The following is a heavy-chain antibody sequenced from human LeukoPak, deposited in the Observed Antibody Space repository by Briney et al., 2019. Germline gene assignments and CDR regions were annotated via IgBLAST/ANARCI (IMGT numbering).Heavy chain of an antibody. Sequence: ASVKVSXKASGYTFTGYYMHWVRQAPGQGLEWMGWINPNSGGTNYAQKFQGRVTMTRDTSISTAYMELSRLRSDDTAVYYCARIAYCSSTSCYEVSDYWGQGTLVTVSS. CDR2: INPNSGGT. CDR3: ARIAYCSSTSCYEVSDY. J-gene: IGHJ4*02. V-gene: IGHV1-2*02. D-gene: IGHD2-2*01. CDR1: GYTFTGYY.